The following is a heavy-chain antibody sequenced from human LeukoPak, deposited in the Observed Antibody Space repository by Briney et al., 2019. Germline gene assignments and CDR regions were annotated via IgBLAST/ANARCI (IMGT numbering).Heavy chain of an antibody. V-gene: IGHV4-59*08. J-gene: IGHJ4*02. CDR2: IYYSGST. CDR3: VGEKNYWGTPY. D-gene: IGHD1-7*01. CDR1: GDSLSTYS. Sequence: SETLSLTCTVSGDSLSTYSWSWLRQPPGKGLEYIGYIYYSGSTNYNPSLKSRVTMSVDTSKNQFSLELNSVTAADTAVYYCVGEKNYWGTPYWGQGTLVTVSS.